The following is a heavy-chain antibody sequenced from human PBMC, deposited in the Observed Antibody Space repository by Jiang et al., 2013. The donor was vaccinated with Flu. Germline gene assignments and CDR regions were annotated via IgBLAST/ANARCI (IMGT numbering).Heavy chain of an antibody. V-gene: IGHV3-74*01. Sequence: VQLVESGGGLVQPGGSLRLSCVVSGFTFRSYWMHWVRLGPGKGLVWVARINVDGSSTSYADSVKGRFTVSRDNAKNTLYLQMSSLRAEDTAVYYCTRDSFFGSVYYGMDAWGQGTTVTVSS. D-gene: IGHD2/OR15-2a*01. CDR1: GFTFRSYW. J-gene: IGHJ6*02. CDR3: TRDSFFGSVYYGMDA. CDR2: INVDGSST.